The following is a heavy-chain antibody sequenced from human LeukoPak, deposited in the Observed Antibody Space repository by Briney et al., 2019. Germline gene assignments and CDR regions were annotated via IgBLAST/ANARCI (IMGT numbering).Heavy chain of an antibody. CDR3: ARGITIFGVVPGAQDY. D-gene: IGHD3-3*01. V-gene: IGHV3-48*01. CDR2: ISSSSSTI. Sequence: GGSLRLSCAASGFTFSSYSMNWVRQAPGKGLEWVSYISSSSSTIYYADSVKGRFTISRDNAKNSLYLQMNSLRAEDTAVYYCARGITIFGVVPGAQDYWGQGTLVTVSS. J-gene: IGHJ4*02. CDR1: GFTFSSYS.